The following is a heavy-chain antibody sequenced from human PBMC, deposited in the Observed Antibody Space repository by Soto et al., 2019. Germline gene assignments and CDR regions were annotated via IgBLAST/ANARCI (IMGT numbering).Heavy chain of an antibody. CDR3: AKDIAAAGIYGFGYYGMDV. Sequence: EVQLVESGGGLVQPGRSLRLSCAASGFTFDDYAMHWVRQAPGKGLEWVSGISWNSGSIGYADSVKGRFTISRDNAKNSLYLQTNSLRAEDTALYYCAKDIAAAGIYGFGYYGMDVWGQGTTVTVSS. D-gene: IGHD6-13*01. J-gene: IGHJ6*02. V-gene: IGHV3-9*01. CDR1: GFTFDDYA. CDR2: ISWNSGSI.